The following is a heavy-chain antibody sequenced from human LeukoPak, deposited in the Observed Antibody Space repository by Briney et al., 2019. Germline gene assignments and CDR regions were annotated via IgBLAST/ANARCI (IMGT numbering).Heavy chain of an antibody. V-gene: IGHV4-59*08. CDR1: GGSISSYY. CDR2: IYYSGST. D-gene: IGHD3-22*01. CDR3: ARMVSGYYDSSGYPYWFDP. J-gene: IGHJ5*02. Sequence: SETLSLTCTVSGGSISSYYWSWIRQPPGKGLEWIGYIYYSGSTNYNPSLKSRVTISVDTSKNQFSLKLSSVTAADTAVYYCARMVSGYYDSSGYPYWFDPWGQGTLVTVSS.